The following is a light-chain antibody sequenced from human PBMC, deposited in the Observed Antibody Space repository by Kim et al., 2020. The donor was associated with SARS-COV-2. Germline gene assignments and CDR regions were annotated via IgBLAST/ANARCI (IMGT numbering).Light chain of an antibody. V-gene: IGLV3-1*01. J-gene: IGLJ2*01. Sequence: SYELTQPPSVSVSPGQTASIACGGDKLGDKYAYWYQQKPGQSPVLVIYQDSKRPSGIPERFSGSNSGNTATLTISGTQAMDEADYYCQAWDSSRVVFGGGTQLTVL. CDR2: QDS. CDR1: KLGDKY. CDR3: QAWDSSRVV.